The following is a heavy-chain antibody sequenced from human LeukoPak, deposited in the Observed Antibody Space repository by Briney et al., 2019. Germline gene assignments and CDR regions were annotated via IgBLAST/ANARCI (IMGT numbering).Heavy chain of an antibody. CDR2: IYPGDSDT. V-gene: IGHV5-51*01. D-gene: IGHD5-24*01. CDR3: ARGGDGYRNFDY. J-gene: IGHJ4*02. Sequence: GESLKISCKGSGYTFTTYWIGWVRQMPGKGLEWMGIIYPGDSDTTYSPSFKGQVTISADKSSSNSYLQWSSLKASDTAMYYCARGGDGYRNFDYWGQGTLVTVSS. CDR1: GYTFTTYW.